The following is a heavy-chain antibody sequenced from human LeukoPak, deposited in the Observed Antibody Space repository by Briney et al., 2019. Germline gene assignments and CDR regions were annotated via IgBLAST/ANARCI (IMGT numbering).Heavy chain of an antibody. Sequence: GGSLRLSCPASGFTFSSYGMSWVRQAPGKGLEWVSVSGSGGRTYYADSVKGRFTISRDNAKNSLYLQMNSLRAEDTAVYYCARRETGTTFQPHHYFDYWGQGTLVTVSS. CDR3: ARRETGTTFQPHHYFDY. D-gene: IGHD1-1*01. V-gene: IGHV3-23*01. CDR2: SGSGGRT. J-gene: IGHJ4*02. CDR1: GFTFSSYG.